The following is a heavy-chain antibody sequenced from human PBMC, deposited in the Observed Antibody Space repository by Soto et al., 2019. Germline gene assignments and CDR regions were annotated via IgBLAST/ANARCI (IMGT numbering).Heavy chain of an antibody. CDR1: GFTVSNNY. D-gene: IGHD3-10*01. J-gene: IGHJ5*02. Sequence: EVQLVESGGGLVQPGGSLRLSCAASGFTVSNNYMNWVRQAPGKGLEWVSVIDSGGSTYYGDSVKGRFIISRDNSKNTLYLQMNSLRAEDTAVYYCARDPWWFGEFSSSWGQGTLVTVSS. V-gene: IGHV3-66*01. CDR3: ARDPWWFGEFSSS. CDR2: IDSGGST.